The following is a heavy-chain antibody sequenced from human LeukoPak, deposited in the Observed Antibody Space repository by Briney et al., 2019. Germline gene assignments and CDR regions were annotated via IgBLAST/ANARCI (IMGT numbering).Heavy chain of an antibody. CDR1: GGSISSSSYY. J-gene: IGHJ4*02. CDR3: ARITVTTGLY. Sequence: KPSETLSLTCTVSGGSISSSSYYWGWIRQPPGKGLEWIGSIYYSGSTYYNPSLKSRVTISVDTSKNQFSLKLSSVTAADTAVYYCARITVTTGLYWGQGALVTVSS. CDR2: IYYSGST. V-gene: IGHV4-39*01. D-gene: IGHD4-17*01.